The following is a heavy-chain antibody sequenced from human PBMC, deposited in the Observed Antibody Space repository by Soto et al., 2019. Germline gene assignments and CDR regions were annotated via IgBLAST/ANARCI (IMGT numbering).Heavy chain of an antibody. Sequence: GRSLRLSCAASGFTFSSYAMNWVRQAPGKGLEWVSAISGSGRSKYYADSVKGRFPISRDNSKNTLYLQMNSLGAEDTAVYYCAKESTGIITSQNIAFPIFDYWGQGTLVTVSS. D-gene: IGHD2-2*01. CDR3: AKESTGIITSQNIAFPIFDY. CDR2: ISGSGRSK. J-gene: IGHJ4*02. V-gene: IGHV3-23*01. CDR1: GFTFSSYA.